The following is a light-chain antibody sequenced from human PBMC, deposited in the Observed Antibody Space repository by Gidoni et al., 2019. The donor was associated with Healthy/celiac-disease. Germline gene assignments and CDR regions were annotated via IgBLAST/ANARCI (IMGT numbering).Light chain of an antibody. V-gene: IGKV2-28*01. J-gene: IGKJ3*01. CDR3: MQALQTKVT. CDR2: LGS. Sequence: IVMTQSPLSLLVTPGEPASIPCRSSQSLLHSNGYNYLDWYLQKPGQSPQLLIYLGSNRASGVPDRFSGSGSGTDITLKISRVEAEDVGVYYCMQALQTKVTFXHXTKVDIK. CDR1: QSLLHSNGYNY.